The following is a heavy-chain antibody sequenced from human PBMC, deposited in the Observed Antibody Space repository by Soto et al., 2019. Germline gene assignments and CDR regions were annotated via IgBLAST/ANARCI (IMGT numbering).Heavy chain of an antibody. CDR3: ARDATLYDTTAYYYLY. CDR2: IIPIFGTA. V-gene: IGHV1-69*01. Sequence: QVHLVQSGAEVKKPGSSVKVSCKASGGTFSNYGVNWVRQAPGQGLEWMGGIIPIFGTANYAQKFQGRVTVTADDATRTAYMEVRSLRSEDTAVYYCARDATLYDTTAYYYLYWGQGTLVTVS. D-gene: IGHD3-22*01. J-gene: IGHJ4*02. CDR1: GGTFSNYG.